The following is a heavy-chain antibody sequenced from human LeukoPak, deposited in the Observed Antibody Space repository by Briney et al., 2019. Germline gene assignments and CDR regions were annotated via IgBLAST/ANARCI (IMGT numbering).Heavy chain of an antibody. CDR1: GYTFSNYG. D-gene: IGHD1-26*01. V-gene: IGHV1-18*01. J-gene: IGHJ4*02. CDR3: ARDDKILSGSDYQAFDY. CDR2: IRGYNGNK. Sequence: GASVKVSCKTSGYTFSNYGISWVRQAPGQGLEWMGWIRGYNGNKKYSQKVQGRVNMTTDTSTNTAYMELRSLTSDDTALYYCARDDKILSGSDYQAFDYWGQGTLVTVSS.